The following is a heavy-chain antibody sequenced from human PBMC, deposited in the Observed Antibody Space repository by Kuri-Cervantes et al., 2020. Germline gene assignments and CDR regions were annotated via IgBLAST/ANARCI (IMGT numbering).Heavy chain of an antibody. CDR2: IVVGSGNT. Sequence: SVKVSCKASGFTFTSSAVQWVRQARGQRLEWIGWIVVGSGNTNYAQKLQGRVTMTTDTSTSTAYMELRSLRSDDTAVYYCARVEDRPTYHRYFDYWGQGTLVTVSS. J-gene: IGHJ4*02. V-gene: IGHV1-58*01. D-gene: IGHD3-3*01. CDR3: ARVEDRPTYHRYFDY. CDR1: GFTFTSSA.